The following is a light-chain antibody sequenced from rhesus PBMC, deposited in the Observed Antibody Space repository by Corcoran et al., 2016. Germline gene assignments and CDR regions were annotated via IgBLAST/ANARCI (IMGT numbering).Light chain of an antibody. CDR2: KAS. J-gene: IGKJ1*01. V-gene: IGKV1-22*01. CDR1: QGISSW. CDR3: QQNSSRRT. Sequence: DIQMTQSPSSLSASVGDTVTITCWASQGISSWLAWYQLKPGKAPKLLIYKASSLQSGVPSRFSGSGSGTDFPLTISSLQSEDFGTYYCQQNSSRRTFGQGTKVEIK.